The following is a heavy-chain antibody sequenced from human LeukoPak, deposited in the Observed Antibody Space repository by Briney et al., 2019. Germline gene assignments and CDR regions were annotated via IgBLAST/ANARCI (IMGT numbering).Heavy chain of an antibody. D-gene: IGHD4-17*01. CDR2: IIPMSGTT. V-gene: IGHV1-69*13. CDR1: GGSFSSYA. J-gene: IGHJ4*02. CDR3: ARETVTTPIDY. Sequence: SVKVSCKASGGSFSSYAISWVRQAPGQGLEWMGGIIPMSGTTNYAQKFQGRVSIIADGSTSTAYMELRSLRSDDTAVYYCARETVTTPIDYWGQGTLVTVSS.